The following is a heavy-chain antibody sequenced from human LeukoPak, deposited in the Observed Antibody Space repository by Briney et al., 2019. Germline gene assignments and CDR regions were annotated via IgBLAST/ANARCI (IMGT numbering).Heavy chain of an antibody. V-gene: IGHV3-21*01. CDR3: TGKNWFDP. J-gene: IGHJ5*02. CDR1: GFTFSNAW. CDR2: ISSSSSYI. Sequence: GGSLRLSCAASGFTFSNAWMNWVRQAPGKGLEWVSSISSSSSYIYYAGSVKGRFTISRDNAKNSLYLQMNSLRAEDTAVYYCTGKNWFDPWGQGTLVTVSS.